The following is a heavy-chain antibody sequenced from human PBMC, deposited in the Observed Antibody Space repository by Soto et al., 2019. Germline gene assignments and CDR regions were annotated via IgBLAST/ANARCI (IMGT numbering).Heavy chain of an antibody. J-gene: IGHJ4*02. V-gene: IGHV4-31*03. CDR3: ARDGDYFGSGSPPLLSK. CDR2: IYYSGST. D-gene: IGHD3-10*01. Sequence: QVQLQESGPGLVMPSQTLSLTCTVSGGSITSDNYCWTWIRQHPVKGLEWMGHIYYSGSTSYNPSLKSRVIISIDTSKNQFSLKLTSVTAADTAVYYCARDGDYFGSGSPPLLSKWGQGTLVTVSS. CDR1: GGSITSDNYC.